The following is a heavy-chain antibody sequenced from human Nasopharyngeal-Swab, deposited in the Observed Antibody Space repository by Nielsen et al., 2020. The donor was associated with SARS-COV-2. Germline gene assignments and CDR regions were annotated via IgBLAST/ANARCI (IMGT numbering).Heavy chain of an antibody. Sequence: ASVKVSCKVSGYTLTELSMHWVRQAPGKGLEWMGGFDPEDGETIYAQKFQGRVTMTEDTSTDTAYMELSSLRSEDTAVYYCATGPLYTVAPYYYYYYYMDVWGKGTTVTVSS. CDR2: FDPEDGET. CDR1: GYTLTELS. D-gene: IGHD4-23*01. J-gene: IGHJ6*03. CDR3: ATGPLYTVAPYYYYYYYMDV. V-gene: IGHV1-24*01.